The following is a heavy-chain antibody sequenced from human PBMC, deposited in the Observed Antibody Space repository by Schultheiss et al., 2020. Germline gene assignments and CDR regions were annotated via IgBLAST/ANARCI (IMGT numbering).Heavy chain of an antibody. D-gene: IGHD2-2*01. CDR3: ASSVVPAAHYYYYGMDV. J-gene: IGHJ6*02. CDR1: GFTFSSYV. Sequence: GESLKISCAASGFTFSSYVMHWVRQAPGKGLEWVAVISYDGSNKCNADSVKGRFTISRDNSKNTLYLQMNSLRAEDTAVYYCASSVVPAAHYYYYGMDVWGQGTTVTVSS. V-gene: IGHV3-30-3*01. CDR2: ISYDGSNK.